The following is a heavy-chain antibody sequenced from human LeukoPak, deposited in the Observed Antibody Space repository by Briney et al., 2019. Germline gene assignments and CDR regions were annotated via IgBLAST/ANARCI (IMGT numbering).Heavy chain of an antibody. CDR2: IYYSGST. CDR3: ARGPLGDEFADAFDI. D-gene: IGHD4-17*01. V-gene: IGHV4-59*01. Sequence: CLWIRQPPGKGLEWIGYIYYSGSTNYNPSLKSRVTISVDTSKNQFSLKLSSVTAADTAVYYCARGPLGDEFADAFDIWGQGTMVTVSS. J-gene: IGHJ3*02.